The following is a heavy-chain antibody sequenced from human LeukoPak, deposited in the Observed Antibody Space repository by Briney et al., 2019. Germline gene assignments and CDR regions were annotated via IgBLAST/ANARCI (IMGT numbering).Heavy chain of an antibody. CDR1: GYTFTGYY. V-gene: IGHV1-69*06. CDR2: IIPIFGTA. J-gene: IGHJ6*02. Sequence: ASVKVSCKASGYTFTGYYMHWVRQAPGQGLEWMGWIIPIFGTANYAQRFQGRVTITADKFTSTAYMEVSSLRSEDTAVYYCARTNYYDSSGYQGAGTYYYGMDVWGQGTTVTVSS. D-gene: IGHD3-22*01. CDR3: ARTNYYDSSGYQGAGTYYYGMDV.